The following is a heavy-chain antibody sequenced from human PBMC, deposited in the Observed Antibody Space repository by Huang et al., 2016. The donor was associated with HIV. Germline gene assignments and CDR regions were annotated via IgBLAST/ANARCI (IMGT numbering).Heavy chain of an antibody. D-gene: IGHD2-2*03. CDR3: AREVRSVDTDRPDGYYYRGLDV. J-gene: IGHJ6*02. Sequence: QLRESGPGLVTPSETLSLTCSASGTSMTSSIFYWGGFRQPPGRGLEWIGSVYFLGNTYYNPSLKSRVTISIDTANTQYSMRLTSVTAADTAVYFCAREVRSVDTDRPDGYYYRGLDVWGQGTTVIVSS. CDR1: GTSMTSSIFY. CDR2: VYFLGNT. V-gene: IGHV4-39*02.